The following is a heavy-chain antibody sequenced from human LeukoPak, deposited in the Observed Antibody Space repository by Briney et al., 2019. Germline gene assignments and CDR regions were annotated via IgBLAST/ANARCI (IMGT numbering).Heavy chain of an antibody. CDR2: IYYSGST. CDR1: GGSISSSSYY. D-gene: IGHD2-2*01. J-gene: IGHJ4*02. CDR3: ASHSGTIDY. V-gene: IGHV4-39*01. Sequence: PSETLSLTCTVSGGSISSSSYYWGWIRQPPGKGLEWIGSIYYSGSTYYNPSLKSRVTISVDTSKNQFSLKLSSVTAADMAVYYCASHSGTIDYWGQGTLVTVSS.